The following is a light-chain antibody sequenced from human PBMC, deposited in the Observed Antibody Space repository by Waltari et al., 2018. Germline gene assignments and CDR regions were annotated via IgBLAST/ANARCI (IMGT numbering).Light chain of an antibody. CDR2: KAY. J-gene: IGKJ3*01. CDR1: QSISSW. V-gene: IGKV1-5*03. CDR3: QQYNSYAIT. Sequence: DIQMTQSPSTLSASVGDRVTITCRASQSISSWWAWYQQKPGKAPKLLIYKAYSLESGVPSRFSGSGSGTEFTLTISSLQPDDFATYYCQQYNSYAITFGPGTKVDIK.